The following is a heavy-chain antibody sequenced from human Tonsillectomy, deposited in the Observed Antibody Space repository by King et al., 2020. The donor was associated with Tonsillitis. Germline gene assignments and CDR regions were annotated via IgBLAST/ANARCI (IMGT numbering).Heavy chain of an antibody. J-gene: IGHJ4*02. CDR1: GFTFSSYA. D-gene: IGHD6-19*01. CDR2: ISDSGGSK. Sequence: VQLVESGGGLVQPGGSLRLSCAASGFTFSSYAMSWVRQAPGKGLEWVSGISDSGGSKYYADSVKDRFTISRDNSKNTLYLQMNSLRAEDTAVYYCAKEAPDIAVAASGAFDYWGQGTLVTVSS. CDR3: AKEAPDIAVAASGAFDY. V-gene: IGHV3-23*04.